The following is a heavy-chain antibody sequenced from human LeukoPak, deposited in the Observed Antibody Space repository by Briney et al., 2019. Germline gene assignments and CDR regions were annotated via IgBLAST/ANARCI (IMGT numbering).Heavy chain of an antibody. Sequence: PGGSLRLSCAASGFTFSSYAMSWVRQAPGKGLEWVSAISGSGGRKYYADSVQGPFTISRDHPKNTLYLQMNSLRDEDTAVYYCAKWMGNGGVNWFDPWGQGTLVTVSS. D-gene: IGHD3-16*01. J-gene: IGHJ5*02. CDR1: GFTFSSYA. CDR2: ISGSGGRK. CDR3: AKWMGNGGVNWFDP. V-gene: IGHV3-23*01.